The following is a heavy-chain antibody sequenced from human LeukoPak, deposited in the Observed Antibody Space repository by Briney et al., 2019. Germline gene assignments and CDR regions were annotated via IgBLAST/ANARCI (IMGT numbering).Heavy chain of an antibody. CDR3: AGTKGVRSSNLFDP. Sequence: GGSVRLSCAASGYTFSSYWMHWVRQAPGKGLEWVSHISGYGGTTNYADSLKGRSTISRDSAKNTPYLQLNNLRADDTAVYYCAGTKGVRSSNLFDPWGQGTLVTVYS. V-gene: IGHV3-74*01. CDR1: GYTFSSYW. D-gene: IGHD1-1*01. J-gene: IGHJ5*02. CDR2: ISGYGGTT.